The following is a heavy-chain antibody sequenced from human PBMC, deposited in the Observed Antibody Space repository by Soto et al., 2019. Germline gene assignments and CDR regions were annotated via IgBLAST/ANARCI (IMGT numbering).Heavy chain of an antibody. CDR3: ATYSAYAKYYFDY. CDR1: GGSITSSGYS. Sequence: PSETLSLTCAVSGGSITSSGYSWSWIRQPPGKGLEWIGYIYPNGTIFYNPSLNSRVTISVDTSNNQFSLRLSSVTAADTAVYYCATYSAYAKYYFDYWGRGTLVAVSS. V-gene: IGHV4-30-2*01. J-gene: IGHJ4*02. D-gene: IGHD5-12*01. CDR2: IYPNGTI.